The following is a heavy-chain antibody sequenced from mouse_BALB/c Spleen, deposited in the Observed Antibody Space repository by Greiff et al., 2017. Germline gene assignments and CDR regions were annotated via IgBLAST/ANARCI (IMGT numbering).Heavy chain of an antibody. D-gene: IGHD3-1*01. CDR3: ARSTARATWFAY. CDR1: GDSITSGY. V-gene: IGHV3-8*02. J-gene: IGHJ3*01. CDR2: ISYSGST. Sequence: EVKVEESGPSLVKPSQTLSLTCSVTGDSITSGYWNWIRKFPGNKLEYMGYISYSGSTYYNPSLKSRISITRDTSKNQYYLQLNSVTTEDTATYYCARSTARATWFAYWGQGTLVTVSA.